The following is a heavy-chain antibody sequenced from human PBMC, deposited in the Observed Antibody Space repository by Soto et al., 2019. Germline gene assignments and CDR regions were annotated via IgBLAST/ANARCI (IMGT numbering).Heavy chain of an antibody. CDR2: IYYSGST. D-gene: IGHD3-22*01. V-gene: IGHV4-61*01. CDR1: GGSVSSGSYY. Sequence: SETLSLTCTVSGGSVSSGSYYWSWIRQPPGKGLEWIGYIYYSGSTNYNPSLKSRVTISVDTSKNQFSLKLSSVTAADTAVYYCARGSVDSSGYYPPYFDYWGQGTLVTVSS. CDR3: ARGSVDSSGYYPPYFDY. J-gene: IGHJ4*02.